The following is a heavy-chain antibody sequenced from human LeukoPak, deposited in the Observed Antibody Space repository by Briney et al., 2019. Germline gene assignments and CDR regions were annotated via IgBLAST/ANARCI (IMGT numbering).Heavy chain of an antibody. CDR1: GFTFSSYS. J-gene: IGHJ6*03. V-gene: IGHV3-48*04. CDR2: ISSSGSTI. Sequence: GGSLRLSCAASGFTFSSYSMNWVRQAPGKGLEWVSYISSSGSTIYYADSVKGRFTISRDNAKNSLYLQMNSLRAEDTAVYYCARDWVVQDYMDVWGKGTTVTISS. CDR3: ARDWVVQDYMDV. D-gene: IGHD2-15*01.